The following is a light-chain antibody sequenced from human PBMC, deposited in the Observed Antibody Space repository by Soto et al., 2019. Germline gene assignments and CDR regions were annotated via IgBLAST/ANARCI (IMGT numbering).Light chain of an antibody. Sequence: IKLNQSPSFLSATVGDRVTITCRASQTISSWLAWYQQKPGKAPKLLIYKASTLKSGVPSRFSGSGSGTEFTLTISSLQPDDFATYYCQHYNSYSEAFGQGTKVDIK. CDR3: QHYNSYSEA. CDR1: QTISSW. CDR2: KAS. J-gene: IGKJ1*01. V-gene: IGKV1-5*03.